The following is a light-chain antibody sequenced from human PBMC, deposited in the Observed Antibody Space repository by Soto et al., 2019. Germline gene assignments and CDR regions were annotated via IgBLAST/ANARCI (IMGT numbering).Light chain of an antibody. CDR1: QSVSSH. CDR2: AAS. V-gene: IGKV1-39*01. J-gene: IGKJ4*01. Sequence: DIQMTQSPSSLSASVGDRVTITCRASQSVSSHLNWYQQKPGKAPKLLIYAASSLQSGVPSRFSGSGSGTDFTLTISSLQPEDFATYSCQHSRSTPLTFGGGTKVDIK. CDR3: QHSRSTPLT.